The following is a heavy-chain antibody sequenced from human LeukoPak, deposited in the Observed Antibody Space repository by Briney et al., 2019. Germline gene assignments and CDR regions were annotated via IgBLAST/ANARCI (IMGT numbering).Heavy chain of an antibody. CDR3: AREYCTNGVCYSEMDLGYYYYYYMDV. CDR1: GFTFSSYG. J-gene: IGHJ6*03. Sequence: PGGSLRLSCAASGFTFSSYGMHWVRQAPGKGLEWVAFIRYDGSNKYYADSVKGRFTISRDNAKNSLYLQMNSLRAEDTAVYYCAREYCTNGVCYSEMDLGYYYYYYMDVWGKGTTVTVSS. CDR2: IRYDGSNK. V-gene: IGHV3-30*02. D-gene: IGHD2-8*01.